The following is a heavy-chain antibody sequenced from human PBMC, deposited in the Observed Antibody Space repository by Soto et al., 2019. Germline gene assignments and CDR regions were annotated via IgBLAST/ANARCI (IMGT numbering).Heavy chain of an antibody. CDR3: ARGGLGYCSGGSCYAFDY. CDR1: CGSISSSNW. D-gene: IGHD2-15*01. Sequence: SETLSLTCAVSCGSISSSNWWSWVRQPPGKGLEWIGEIYHSGSTNYNPSLKGRVTISVDKSKNQFSLKLSSVTAADTAVYYCARGGLGYCSGGSCYAFDYWGQGTLVTVSS. CDR2: IYHSGST. V-gene: IGHV4-4*02. J-gene: IGHJ4*02.